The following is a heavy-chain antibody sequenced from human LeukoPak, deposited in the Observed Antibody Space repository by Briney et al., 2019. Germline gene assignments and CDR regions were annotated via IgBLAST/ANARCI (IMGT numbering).Heavy chain of an antibody. CDR1: GFTFSIYA. V-gene: IGHV3-23*01. CDR3: AKDRPNYYDSSGHYYRQNGDY. CDR2: STSSGGTT. Sequence: PGGSLRLSCAASGFTFSIYAMSWVRQAPGKGLEWVSSSTSSGGTTYYADSVKGRFTISRDNSKDTLYLQMNSLRAEDTAVYYCAKDRPNYYDSSGHYYRQNGDYWGQGTLVTVS. D-gene: IGHD3-22*01. J-gene: IGHJ4*02.